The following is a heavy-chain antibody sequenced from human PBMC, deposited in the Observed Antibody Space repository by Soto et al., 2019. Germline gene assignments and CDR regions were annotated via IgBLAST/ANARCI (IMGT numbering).Heavy chain of an antibody. CDR2: ITGSGGST. CDR1: GFTFSDYG. J-gene: IGHJ5*02. Sequence: GGSLRLSCAASGFTFSDYGLSWVRQAPGKGLEWVSAITGSGGSTYYADSVKGRFTISRDNSKNTLYLQMNSLRPEDTAVYYCAKGGGDNYFDPWGQGALVTVSS. V-gene: IGHV3-23*01. D-gene: IGHD3-10*01. CDR3: AKGGGDNYFDP.